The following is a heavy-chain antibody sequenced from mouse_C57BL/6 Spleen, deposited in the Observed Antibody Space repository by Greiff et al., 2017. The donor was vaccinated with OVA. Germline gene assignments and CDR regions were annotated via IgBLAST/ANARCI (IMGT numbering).Heavy chain of an antibody. CDR2: INPGSGGT. J-gene: IGHJ2*01. CDR3: AREGDGLYFDY. D-gene: IGHD3-3*01. V-gene: IGHV1-54*01. Sequence: VQLQESGAELVRPGTSVKLSCKASGYAFTNYLIEWVKQRPGQGLEWIGVINPGSGGTNYNEKFKGKATLTADKSSSTAYMQLSSLTSEDSAVYFCAREGDGLYFDYWGQGTTLTVSS. CDR1: GYAFTNYL.